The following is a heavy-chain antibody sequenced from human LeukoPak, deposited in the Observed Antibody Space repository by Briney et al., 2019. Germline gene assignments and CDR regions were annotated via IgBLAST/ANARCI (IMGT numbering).Heavy chain of an antibody. CDR2: VFGGGIGA. CDR3: AKLEWDHLAEYYFEH. J-gene: IGHJ4*02. V-gene: IGHV3-23*05. Sequence: GGSPRQSCAESGFTFVDFAVSWVRQPPGQGLEWVSAVFGGGIGAFYADALKGRFTISRDNTQNTLYLQMNSMRAEDAAVYYCAKLEWDHLAEYYFEHWGQGTPVTVSS. CDR1: GFTFVDFA. D-gene: IGHD1-26*01.